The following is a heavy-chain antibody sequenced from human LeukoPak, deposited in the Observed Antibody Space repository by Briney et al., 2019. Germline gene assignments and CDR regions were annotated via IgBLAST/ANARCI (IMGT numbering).Heavy chain of an antibody. CDR1: GFTVSSSY. CDR2: ISSAGTT. D-gene: IGHD4-11*01. Sequence: LAGGSLRLSCAASGFTVSSSYMSWVRQAPGKGLEWVSIISSAGTTYYADSVKGRFTISRDYSKNTLYLQMNSLRAEDTAVYYCAKSVGVTTRVVDYWGQGTLVTVSS. CDR3: AKSVGVTTRVVDY. J-gene: IGHJ4*02. V-gene: IGHV3-53*01.